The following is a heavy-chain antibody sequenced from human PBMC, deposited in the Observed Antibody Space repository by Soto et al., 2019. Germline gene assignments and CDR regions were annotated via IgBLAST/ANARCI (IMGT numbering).Heavy chain of an antibody. Sequence: QVQLVESGGGVVQPGRSLRLSCAASGFTFSSDGMHWVRQAPGKGLEWVAVIWYDGSNKNDADSVKVRFTISRDNSKNALYLQMNSLRARNKAVYYCARDSYTGIAVAGTDPPDYWGQGTLVTVSS. J-gene: IGHJ4*02. CDR1: GFTFSSDG. D-gene: IGHD6-19*01. CDR3: ARDSYTGIAVAGTDPPDY. V-gene: IGHV3-33*01. CDR2: IWYDGSNK.